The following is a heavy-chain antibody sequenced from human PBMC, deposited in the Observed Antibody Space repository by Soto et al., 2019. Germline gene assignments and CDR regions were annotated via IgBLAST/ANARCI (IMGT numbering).Heavy chain of an antibody. V-gene: IGHV4-31*11. CDR2: FSSSGST. J-gene: IGHJ2*01. CDR1: GGSISSGGHY. Sequence: QVQLQESGPGLLKPSQTLSLACAVSGGSISSGGHYWSWIRQHSEKGLEWIGYFSSSGSTYYNPSLKSRVTISVDPSKNQVSLNLNSVTAADTAVYYCARSSQSWFFDLWGRGTLVTVSS. D-gene: IGHD4-4*01. CDR3: ARSSQSWFFDL.